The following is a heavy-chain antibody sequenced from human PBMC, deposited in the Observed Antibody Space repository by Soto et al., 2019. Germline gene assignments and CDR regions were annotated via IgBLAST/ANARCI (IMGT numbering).Heavy chain of an antibody. CDR1: GFTFSSYS. CDR3: ARGISTTVVTRAFDI. V-gene: IGHV3-48*02. D-gene: IGHD4-17*01. Sequence: LRLSCAASGFTFSSYSMNWVRQAPGKGLEWVSYISSSSSTIYYADSVKGRFTISRDNAKNSLYLQMNSLRDEDTAVYYCARGISTTVVTRAFDIWGQGTMVTVSS. J-gene: IGHJ3*02. CDR2: ISSSSSTI.